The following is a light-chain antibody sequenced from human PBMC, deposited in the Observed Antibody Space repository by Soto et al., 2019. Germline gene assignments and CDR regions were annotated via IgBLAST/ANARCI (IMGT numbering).Light chain of an antibody. Sequence: DIPMTQSPPSLSASVGDTVTITCRASQSIARYLNWYQHNPWKAPRLLISAASTLHSGVPSRFSGGGAGTQFYLNLRNLQFPDFASDYSQHSYSPPLTLGGGTKVDIK. CDR1: QSIARY. J-gene: IGKJ4*01. CDR3: QHSYSPPLT. V-gene: IGKV1-39*01. CDR2: AAS.